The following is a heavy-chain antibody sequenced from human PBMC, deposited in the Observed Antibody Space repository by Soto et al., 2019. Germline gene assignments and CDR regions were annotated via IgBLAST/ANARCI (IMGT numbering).Heavy chain of an antibody. CDR3: TSVLGYTFEPGKTRYYAMDV. V-gene: IGHV1-69*01. Sequence: QVQLVQSGAEVKKPGSSVTVSCKTSGGTFSKDAINWVRQAPGQGLEWMGLLIPVFGSPIYAQKFQGRIRITPDESTGSAFMDLSSLRSEDTAVYYCTSVLGYTFEPGKTRYYAMDVWGQGTTVSVSS. CDR1: GGTFSKDA. D-gene: IGHD5-18*01. J-gene: IGHJ6*02. CDR2: LIPVFGSP.